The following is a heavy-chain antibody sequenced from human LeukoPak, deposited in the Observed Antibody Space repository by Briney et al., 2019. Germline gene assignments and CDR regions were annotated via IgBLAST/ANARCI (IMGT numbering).Heavy chain of an antibody. CDR2: ISSSSSYI. J-gene: IGHJ5*01. CDR3: ARVVGTMVRGVIPFDS. Sequence: GGSLRLSCAASGFTFSSYSMNWVRQAPGKGLEWVSSISSSSSYIYYADSVKGRFTISRDNAKNSLYLQMNSLRAEDTAVYYCARVVGTMVRGVIPFDSWGQGTLVTVSS. CDR1: GFTFSSYS. V-gene: IGHV3-21*01. D-gene: IGHD3-10*01.